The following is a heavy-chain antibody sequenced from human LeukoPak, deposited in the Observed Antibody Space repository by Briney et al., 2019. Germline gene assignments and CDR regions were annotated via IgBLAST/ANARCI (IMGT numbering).Heavy chain of an antibody. Sequence: GGSLRLSCTASGFTFSSYSMNWVRQAPGKGLEWVSSISSSSSYIYYADSVKGRFTISRDNAKNSLYLQMNSLRAEDTAVYYCVRTGDQTLYGYWGQGTLVTVSS. CDR2: ISSSSSYI. V-gene: IGHV3-21*01. CDR1: GFTFSSYS. J-gene: IGHJ4*02. CDR3: VRTGDQTLYGY. D-gene: IGHD7-27*01.